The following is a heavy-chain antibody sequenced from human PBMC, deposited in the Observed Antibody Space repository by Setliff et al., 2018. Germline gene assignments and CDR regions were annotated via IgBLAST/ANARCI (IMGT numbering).Heavy chain of an antibody. CDR3: ARRTSQIRYFDWSYPHDAFDI. CDR1: GYSFTSYW. Sequence: GESLKISCKGSGYSFTSYWIGWVRQMPGKGLEWMGIIYPGDSDTRYSPSFQGQVTISADKSISTAYLQWSSLKASDTAIYYCARRTSQIRYFDWSYPHDAFDIWGQGTMVTV. D-gene: IGHD3-9*01. CDR2: IYPGDSDT. J-gene: IGHJ3*02. V-gene: IGHV5-51*01.